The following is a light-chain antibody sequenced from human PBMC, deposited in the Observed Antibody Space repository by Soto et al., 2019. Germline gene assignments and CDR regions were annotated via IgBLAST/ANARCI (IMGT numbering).Light chain of an antibody. CDR1: QSVSNNY. V-gene: IGKV3-20*01. Sequence: EIVLTQSPGTLSLSPEERATLSCRASQSVSNNYLAWYQQKPGQAPRLLIYGASNRATGIPDRFSGSGSGTDFTLTITRLEPEDFAVYYCQQYGSSGTFGQGTKGDI. CDR3: QQYGSSGT. J-gene: IGKJ1*01. CDR2: GAS.